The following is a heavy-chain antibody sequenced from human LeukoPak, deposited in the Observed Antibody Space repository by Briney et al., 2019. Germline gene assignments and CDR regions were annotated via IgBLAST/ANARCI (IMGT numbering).Heavy chain of an antibody. Sequence: PGGSLRLSCAASGFTFSSYAMHWVRQAPGKGLEWVAVISYDGSNKYYADSVKGRFTISRDNSKNTLYLQMNSLRAEDTAVYYRARSAPDYWGQGTLVTVPS. CDR2: ISYDGSNK. J-gene: IGHJ4*02. V-gene: IGHV3-30-3*01. CDR3: ARSAPDY. CDR1: GFTFSSYA.